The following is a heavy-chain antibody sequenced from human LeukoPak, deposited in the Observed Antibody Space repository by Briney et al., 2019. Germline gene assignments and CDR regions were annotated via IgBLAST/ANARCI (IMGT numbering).Heavy chain of an antibody. CDR3: ARAGSGWYYFDY. CDR1: GFTFSSYS. V-gene: IGHV3-21*01. D-gene: IGHD6-19*01. Sequence: GGSLRLSCAASGFTFSSYSMNWVRQAPGKGLEWVSSISSSSSYIYYADSVKGRFTISRDNAKNSLYLQMNSLRAEDTAVYYCARAGSGWYYFDYWGQGTLVTVSS. J-gene: IGHJ4*02. CDR2: ISSSSSYI.